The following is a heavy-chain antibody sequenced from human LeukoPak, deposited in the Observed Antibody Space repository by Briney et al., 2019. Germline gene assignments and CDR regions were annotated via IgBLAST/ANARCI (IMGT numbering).Heavy chain of an antibody. CDR3: AVSGSYLRTYYFDY. J-gene: IGHJ4*02. D-gene: IGHD6-19*01. CDR2: IYSSGST. V-gene: IGHV4-31*03. CDR1: GGSVSSVGYY. Sequence: SETLSLTCTVSGGSVSSVGYYWSWIRQHPGKGLEWIGYIYSSGSTYYNPSLKSRITISLEKSKNQFSLKLSSVTAADTAVYYCAVSGSYLRTYYFDYWGQGTLVTVSS.